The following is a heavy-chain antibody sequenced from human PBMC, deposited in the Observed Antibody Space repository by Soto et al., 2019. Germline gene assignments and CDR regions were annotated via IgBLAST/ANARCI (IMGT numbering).Heavy chain of an antibody. CDR1: GGSISSSYW. CDR2: IYHSGIT. CDR3: AGLGGYVDC. D-gene: IGHD3-16*01. Sequence: PSETLSLTCAVSGGSISSSYWWTWVRQAPGKGLQWIGEIYHSGITNYNPSLRSRVSMSVDKSNNEFSLSLTSVTAADTAVYYCAGLGGYVDCWGQGTLVTVSS. V-gene: IGHV4-4*02. J-gene: IGHJ4*02.